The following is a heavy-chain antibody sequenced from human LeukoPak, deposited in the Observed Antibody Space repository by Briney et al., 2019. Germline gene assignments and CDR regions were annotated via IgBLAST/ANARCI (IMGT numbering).Heavy chain of an antibody. Sequence: SETLSLTCTVSGGSISSSNYFWGWIRQPPGKGLEWIGSIYYTGSTYYNPSLKSRVTISVDTSKNQFSLKLSSVTAADTAVYYCARAPYGDYVNYWGQGTLVTVSS. CDR2: IYYTGST. D-gene: IGHD4-17*01. CDR3: ARAPYGDYVNY. CDR1: GGSISSSNYF. J-gene: IGHJ4*02. V-gene: IGHV4-39*07.